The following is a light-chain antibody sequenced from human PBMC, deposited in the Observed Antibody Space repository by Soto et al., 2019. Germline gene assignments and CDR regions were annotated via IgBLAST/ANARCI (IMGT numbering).Light chain of an antibody. CDR3: QQRSNWPPIT. J-gene: IGKJ5*01. V-gene: IGKV3-11*01. CDR2: DAS. Sequence: EIVWTQSPATLSLSLGERATLSCRASQSVSSYLAWYQQKPGQAPRLLIYDASNRATGIPARFSGSGSGTDFTLTLSSLEPQDFAVYYWQQRSNWPPITFGHGTRLEI. CDR1: QSVSSY.